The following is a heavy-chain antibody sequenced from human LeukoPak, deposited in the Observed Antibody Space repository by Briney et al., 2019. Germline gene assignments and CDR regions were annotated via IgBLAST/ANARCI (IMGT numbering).Heavy chain of an antibody. Sequence: SETLSLTCTVSGGSXXSSSYYWGWIRXXXXXXLEXIGYIYYSGSTNYNPSLKSRVTISVDTSKNQFSLKLSSVTAADTAVYYCARDKKIGSWYPHFDYWGQGTLVTVSS. D-gene: IGHD6-13*01. CDR1: GGSXXSSSYY. CDR3: ARDKKIGSWYPHFDY. V-gene: IGHV4-61*01. J-gene: IGHJ4*02. CDR2: IYYSGST.